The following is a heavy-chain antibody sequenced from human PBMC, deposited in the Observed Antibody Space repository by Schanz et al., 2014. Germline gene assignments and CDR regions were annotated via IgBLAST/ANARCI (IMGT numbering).Heavy chain of an antibody. CDR1: GRTFIVYH. V-gene: IGHV1-2*06. D-gene: IGHD6-13*01. Sequence: QVQLVQSGAEVKKPGASMKVSCKASGRTFIVYHVLHWVRQAPGQGLEWMGRISPNSGDTHSAQKFQGRVTMTRDTSISTAYMELRSLRSDDTAVYYCARNIIATARAYDIGGQGTMVTVSS. CDR2: ISPNSGDT. CDR3: ARNIIATARAYDI. J-gene: IGHJ3*02.